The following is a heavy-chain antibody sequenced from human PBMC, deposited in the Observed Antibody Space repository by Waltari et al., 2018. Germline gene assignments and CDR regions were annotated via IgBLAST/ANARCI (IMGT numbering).Heavy chain of an antibody. CDR3: AMAPPYGDYEFG. Sequence: EVQLLESGGGLVQPGGSLRLSCAASGFTFSSYAMSWVRQAPGKGLEWVSAISGSGGSTYYADSVKGRFTISRDNSKNTLYLQMTSLRAEDTAVYYCAMAPPYGDYEFGGGQGTLVTVSS. D-gene: IGHD4-17*01. V-gene: IGHV3-23*01. CDR2: ISGSGGST. CDR1: GFTFSSYA. J-gene: IGHJ4*02.